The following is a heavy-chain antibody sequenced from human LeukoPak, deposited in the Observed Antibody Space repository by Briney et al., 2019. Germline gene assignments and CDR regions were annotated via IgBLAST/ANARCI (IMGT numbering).Heavy chain of an antibody. CDR3: ARESKYSGYPFDY. CDR1: GFTFSSYW. CDR2: VNSDGSGT. J-gene: IGHJ4*02. Sequence: PGGSLRLSCAAPGFTFSSYWMHWVRQAPGKGLVWVSRVNSDGSGTTYADSVKGRFTISRDNAKNTLYLQMNSLRAEDTAVYYCARESKYSGYPFDYWGQGTLVTVSS. V-gene: IGHV3-74*01. D-gene: IGHD5-12*01.